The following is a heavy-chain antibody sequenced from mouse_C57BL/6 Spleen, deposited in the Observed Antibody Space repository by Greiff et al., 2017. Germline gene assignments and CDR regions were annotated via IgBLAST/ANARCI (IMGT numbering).Heavy chain of an antibody. V-gene: IGHV5-9*01. Sequence: EVQVVESGGGLVKPGGSLKLSCAASGFTFSSYTMSWVRQTPEKRLEWVATISGGGGNTYYPDSVKGRFTISRDNAKNTLYLQMSSLRSEDTALYYCARQGIEDWYFDVWGTGTTVTVSS. J-gene: IGHJ1*03. CDR3: ARQGIEDWYFDV. CDR1: GFTFSSYT. CDR2: ISGGGGNT.